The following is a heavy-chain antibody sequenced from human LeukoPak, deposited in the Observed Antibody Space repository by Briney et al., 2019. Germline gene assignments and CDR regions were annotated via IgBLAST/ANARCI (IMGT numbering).Heavy chain of an antibody. Sequence: VASVKVSCKASGYTFTGYYMHWVRQAPGQELEWMGWINPNSGGTNYAQKFQGRVTMTRDTSISTAYMELSRLRSDDTAVYYCARDTDTATNWFDPWGQGTLVTVSS. CDR1: GYTFTGYY. CDR3: ARDTDTATNWFDP. D-gene: IGHD5-18*01. V-gene: IGHV1-2*02. J-gene: IGHJ5*02. CDR2: INPNSGGT.